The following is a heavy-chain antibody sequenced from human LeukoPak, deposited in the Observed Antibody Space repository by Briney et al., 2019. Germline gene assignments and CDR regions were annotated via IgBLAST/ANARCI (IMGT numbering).Heavy chain of an antibody. J-gene: IGHJ3*02. Sequence: ASVKVSCKASGYTFTSYYMHWVRQAPGQGLEWMGIINPSGGSTRYAQKFQGRVTMTRDTSTSTVYMELSSLRSEDTAVYYCAKQRPRYCSSASCYDDAFDIWGQGTMVTVPS. CDR2: INPSGGST. V-gene: IGHV1-46*01. D-gene: IGHD2-2*01. CDR3: AKQRPRYCSSASCYDDAFDI. CDR1: GYTFTSYY.